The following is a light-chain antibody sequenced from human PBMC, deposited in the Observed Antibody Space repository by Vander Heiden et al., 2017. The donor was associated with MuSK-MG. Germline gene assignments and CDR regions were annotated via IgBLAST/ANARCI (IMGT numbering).Light chain of an antibody. CDR3: QVWDSSSDVVV. J-gene: IGLJ2*01. CDR1: DIGFKS. CDR2: DDN. Sequence: SYVLTQPPSVSVAPGQSARLTCGGQDIGFKSLNWYQQKPGQAPVLIVYDDNDRPSGIPERFSGSNSGNTGMLTISRVEAGDEADYYCQVWDSSSDVVVFGGGTKLTVL. V-gene: IGLV3-21*02.